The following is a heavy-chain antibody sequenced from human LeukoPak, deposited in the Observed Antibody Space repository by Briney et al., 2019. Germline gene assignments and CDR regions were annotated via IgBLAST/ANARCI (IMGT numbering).Heavy chain of an antibody. Sequence: GGSLRLSSAASGFTFDDYTMHWGPAGPRKGLWWVSGICCNSGIIGYADSVKGRFTISRDNAKNSLYLQMNSLRAEDTALYYCAKDARYCSGGSCYLGAGWFDPWGQGTLVTVSS. D-gene: IGHD2-15*01. CDR3: AKDARYCSGGSCYLGAGWFDP. CDR1: GFTFDDYT. J-gene: IGHJ5*02. CDR2: ICCNSGII. V-gene: IGHV3-9*01.